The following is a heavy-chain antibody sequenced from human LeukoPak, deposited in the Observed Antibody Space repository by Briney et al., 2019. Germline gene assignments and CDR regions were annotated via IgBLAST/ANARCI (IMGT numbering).Heavy chain of an antibody. CDR3: ARDGVVRGVIVY. Sequence: ASVKVSCKASGGTFSSYAISWVRQAPGQGLEWMGWIDPNSGGTNYAQKFQGRLTLTRDTSITTAYMELSRLRSDDTAVYYCARDGVVRGVIVYWGQGTLVTVSS. CDR2: IDPNSGGT. D-gene: IGHD3-10*01. CDR1: GGTFSSYA. V-gene: IGHV1-2*02. J-gene: IGHJ4*02.